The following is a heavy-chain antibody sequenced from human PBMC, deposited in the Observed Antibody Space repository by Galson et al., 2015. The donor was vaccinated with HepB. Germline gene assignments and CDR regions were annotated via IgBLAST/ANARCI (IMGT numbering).Heavy chain of an antibody. CDR3: ARHEARVATGFDY. J-gene: IGHJ4*02. V-gene: IGHV4-39*01. Sequence: ETLSLTCTVSGGSISSTGFYWGWVRQSPGKGLEWIATIYYSGSTYYNPSLKSRVTMSVDTSKGEFSLRLSSVTATDTAVYYCARHEARVATGFDYWGQGILVTVSS. CDR1: GGSISSTGFY. CDR2: IYYSGST. D-gene: IGHD5-12*01.